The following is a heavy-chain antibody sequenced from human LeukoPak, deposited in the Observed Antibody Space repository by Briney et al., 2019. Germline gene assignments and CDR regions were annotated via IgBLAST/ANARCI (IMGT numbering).Heavy chain of an antibody. Sequence: GSVKVSCKASGYTFTGQFMHGLRQAPGQGLEWMGWIDPASGTPHYAQKFQDAVTLTRDTSIGTAYMEVHRLQPDDTAVYYCARSGFSTGFYLDFWGQGTLISVSS. CDR1: GYTFTGQF. CDR2: IDPASGTP. J-gene: IGHJ4*02. D-gene: IGHD6-19*01. CDR3: ARSGFSTGFYLDF. V-gene: IGHV1-2*02.